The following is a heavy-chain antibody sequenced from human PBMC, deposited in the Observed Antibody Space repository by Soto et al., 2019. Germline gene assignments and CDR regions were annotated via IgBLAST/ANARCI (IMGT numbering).Heavy chain of an antibody. CDR1: GVAMTYGGHS. CDR2: IGHLETT. CDR3: ATESGSTYGYFDY. Sequence: SETLSLTCSVSGVAMTYGGHSWSWIRQSPEKGLEWLGYIGHLETTYYNPSFKSRLSLSIDRTRNQFSLRLTSVTAADTAVYFCATESGSTYGYFDYWGQGTQVTVSS. D-gene: IGHD4-17*01. J-gene: IGHJ4*02. V-gene: IGHV4-30-2*06.